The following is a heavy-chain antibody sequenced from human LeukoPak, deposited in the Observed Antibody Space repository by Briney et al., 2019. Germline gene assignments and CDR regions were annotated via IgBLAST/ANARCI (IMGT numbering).Heavy chain of an antibody. CDR1: GFTFSSYA. D-gene: IGHD2-8*01. J-gene: IGHJ4*02. V-gene: IGHV3-23*01. CDR3: AKDYGGHCTNVICSKIDY. Sequence: GGSLRLSCAASGFTFSSYAMSWVRQAPGKGLEWVSAISDSGGSTYYADSVKGRFTISRDNSKNTLYLQMNSLRAEDTAVYYCAKDYGGHCTNVICSKIDYWGQGTLVTVSS. CDR2: ISDSGGST.